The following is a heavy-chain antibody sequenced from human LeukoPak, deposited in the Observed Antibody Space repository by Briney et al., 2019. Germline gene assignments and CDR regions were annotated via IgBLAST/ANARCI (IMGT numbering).Heavy chain of an antibody. CDR3: ARNWGDHFDWLHDY. Sequence: VGSLRLSRAASGFTFSSYGMHWVRQAPGRGLEWVAIIWYDGSNRYYADSMKGRFTISRDNSKNTLYLQMNSLRAEDTAVYYCARNWGDHFDWLHDYWGQGSLATVSS. CDR1: GFTFSSYG. J-gene: IGHJ4*02. D-gene: IGHD3-9*01. V-gene: IGHV3-33*01. CDR2: IWYDGSNR.